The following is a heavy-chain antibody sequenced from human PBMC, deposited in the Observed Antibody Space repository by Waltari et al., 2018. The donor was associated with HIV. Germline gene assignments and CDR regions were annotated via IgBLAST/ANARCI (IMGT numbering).Heavy chain of an antibody. V-gene: IGHV4-59*01. CDR3: ARVSWGSSSPSLGGYFDY. J-gene: IGHJ4*02. CDR2: VYYSGST. D-gene: IGHD6-6*01. Sequence: QVQLRESGPGLVKPSETLSLTCTVSGGSISPYYWSWLRQSPGKGLEWIGYVYYSGSTNYNPSLKSRVTISVDTSKNQFSLKLSSVTAADTAVYFCARVSWGSSSPSLGGYFDYWGQGTLVTVSS. CDR1: GGSISPYY.